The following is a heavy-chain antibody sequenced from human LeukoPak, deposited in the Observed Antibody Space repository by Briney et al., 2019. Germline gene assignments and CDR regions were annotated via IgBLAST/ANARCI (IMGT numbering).Heavy chain of an antibody. Sequence: KASETLSLTCTVSGGSISSYYWSWIRQPPGKGLEWIGYIYYSGSTNYNPSLKSRVTISVDTSKNQFSLKLSSVTAADTAVYYCAGQWLPESGYYYYGMDVWGQGTTVTVS. V-gene: IGHV4-59*01. D-gene: IGHD5-12*01. CDR3: AGQWLPESGYYYYGMDV. CDR2: IYYSGST. CDR1: GGSISSYY. J-gene: IGHJ6*02.